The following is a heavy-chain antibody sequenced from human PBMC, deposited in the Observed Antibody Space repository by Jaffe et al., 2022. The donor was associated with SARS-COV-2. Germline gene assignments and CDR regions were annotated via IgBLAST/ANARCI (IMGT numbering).Heavy chain of an antibody. V-gene: IGHV1-2*02. CDR1: GYTFTGYY. D-gene: IGHD2-2*01. CDR3: ARERCSSTSCSHGMDV. J-gene: IGHJ6*02. CDR2: INPNSGGT. Sequence: QVQLVQSGAEVKKPGASVKVSCKASGYTFTGYYMHWVRQAPGQGLEWMGWINPNSGGTNYAQKFQGRVTMTRDTSISTAYMELSRLRSDDTAVYYCARERCSSTSCSHGMDVWGQGTTVTVSS.